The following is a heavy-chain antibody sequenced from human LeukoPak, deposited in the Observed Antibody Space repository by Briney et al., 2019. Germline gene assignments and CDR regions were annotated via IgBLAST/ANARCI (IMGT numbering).Heavy chain of an antibody. CDR3: ARLDGDYWFDP. Sequence: GGSLRLSCAASGFTVSSNYMSWVRQAPGKGLEWVSVIYSGGSTYYADSVKGRFTISRDNSKSTLYLQMNSLRAEDTAVYYCARLDGDYWFDPWGQGTLATVSS. D-gene: IGHD4-17*01. J-gene: IGHJ5*02. CDR2: IYSGGST. CDR1: GFTVSSNY. V-gene: IGHV3-66*04.